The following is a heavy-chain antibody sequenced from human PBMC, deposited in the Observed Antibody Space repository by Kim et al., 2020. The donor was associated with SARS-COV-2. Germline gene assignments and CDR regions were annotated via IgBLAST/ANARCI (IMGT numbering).Heavy chain of an antibody. CDR3: AKDETSVAKAFGWFYP. V-gene: IGHV3-23*01. CDR2: IISTGDST. J-gene: IGHJ5*02. CDR1: KFTFGNYA. D-gene: IGHD2-21*01. Sequence: GGSLRLSCEASKFTFGNYAMSWVRQAPGKGLEWVSSIISTGDSTYYADSVKGRFTISRDNSKNTLYLQMSGLRAEDTAIYYCAKDETSVAKAFGWFYP.